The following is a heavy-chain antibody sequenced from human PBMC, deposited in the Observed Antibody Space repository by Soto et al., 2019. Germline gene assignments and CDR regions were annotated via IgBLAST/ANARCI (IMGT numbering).Heavy chain of an antibody. D-gene: IGHD3-10*01. Sequence: QVQLVQSGAEVKKPGSSVKVSCTASGDTFNFYTISWVRQAPGQGLEWMGRIIPMLGMSNYAQNFQGGVTMIADKSTSTAYMELSSLRSEDTALYYCATNYGSGSAHFDNWGQGTLVTVS. J-gene: IGHJ4*02. CDR1: GDTFNFYT. V-gene: IGHV1-69*02. CDR3: ATNYGSGSAHFDN. CDR2: IIPMLGMS.